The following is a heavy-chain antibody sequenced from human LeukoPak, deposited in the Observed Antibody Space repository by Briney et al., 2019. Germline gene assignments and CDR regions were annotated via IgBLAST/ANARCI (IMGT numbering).Heavy chain of an antibody. CDR1: GDSISSKSYS. J-gene: IGHJ4*02. D-gene: IGHD6-19*01. CDR2: IYYSGTT. CDR3: ARTSTSGWDFDY. V-gene: IGHV4-39*01. Sequence: SETLSLTCTVSGDSISSKSYSWGWIRQAPGKGLEWIGSIYYSGTTYYNPSLRSRVTISVDTSKNEFSLKLSSVTAADTAVYYCARTSTSGWDFDYWGQGTLVTVSS.